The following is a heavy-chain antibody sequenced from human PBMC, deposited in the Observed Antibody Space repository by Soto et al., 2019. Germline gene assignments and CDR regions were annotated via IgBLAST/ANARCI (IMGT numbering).Heavy chain of an antibody. V-gene: IGHV4-30-2*05. CDR2: IYHNRNT. Sequence: SETLSLTCAVSGGSISSGGYSWSWFRQPPGKGLEWIGYIYHNRNTYYNPSLRSRLTTSVDTSKNQFSLKLNSATAADTAVYNGAGAFVSFARESGVSPLKDVFDIRGKG. CDR3: AGAFVSFARESGVSPLKDVFDI. D-gene: IGHD3-10*01. J-gene: IGHJ3*02. CDR1: GGSISSGGYS.